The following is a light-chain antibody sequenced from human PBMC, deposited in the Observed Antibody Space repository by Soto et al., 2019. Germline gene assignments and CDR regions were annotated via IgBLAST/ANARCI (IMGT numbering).Light chain of an antibody. V-gene: IGLV2-14*01. Sequence: QSVLTQPPSASGSPGQSVTISCTGTSSDVGGYNYVSWYQQHPGKAPKLMIYEVSNRPSGVSNRFSGSQSGNTASLTISGLQAEDEANYYCSSYTTSNTPLYVFGTGTKLTVL. CDR2: EVS. CDR1: SSDVGGYNY. J-gene: IGLJ1*01. CDR3: SSYTTSNTPLYV.